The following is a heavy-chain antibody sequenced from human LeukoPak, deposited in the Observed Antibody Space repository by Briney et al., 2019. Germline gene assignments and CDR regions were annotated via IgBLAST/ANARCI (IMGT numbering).Heavy chain of an antibody. CDR1: GFTFYDST. CDR3: ARDGGPEDAFDI. V-gene: IGHV3-9*01. J-gene: IGHJ3*02. Sequence: PGGSLRLSCAASGFTFYDSTMHWVRRAPGKGLEWVSGISWNSGSIGYADSVKGRFTISRDNSKNTLYLQMNSLRAEDTAVYYCARDGGPEDAFDIWGQGTMVTVSS. CDR2: ISWNSGSI. D-gene: IGHD4-23*01.